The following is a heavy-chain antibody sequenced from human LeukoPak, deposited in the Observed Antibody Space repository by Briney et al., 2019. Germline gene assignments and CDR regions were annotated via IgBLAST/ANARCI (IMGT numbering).Heavy chain of an antibody. V-gene: IGHV4-61*01. CDR2: IYYSGST. CDR1: GDSVSSGSYY. CDR3: ARTRVIYFDY. J-gene: IGHJ4*02. Sequence: KTSETLSLTCTVSGDSVSSGSYYWSWIRQPPGKGLEWIGYIYYSGSTNYNPSLKSRVTISVDTSKNQFSLKLSSVTAADTAVYYCARTRVIYFDYWGQGTLVTVSS. D-gene: IGHD3-10*01.